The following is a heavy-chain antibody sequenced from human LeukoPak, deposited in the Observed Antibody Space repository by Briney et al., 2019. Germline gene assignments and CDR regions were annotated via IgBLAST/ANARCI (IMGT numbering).Heavy chain of an antibody. Sequence: EASVKVSCKASGYTFTAYCMHWVRQAPGQGLEWMGWINPSTGGTNYAQKFQGRVTMTRDTSISTGYMELTRLRSDDTAVYYCARVPVRGVRWFDPWGQGTLVTVSS. CDR2: INPSTGGT. J-gene: IGHJ5*02. V-gene: IGHV1-2*02. D-gene: IGHD1-26*01. CDR3: ARVPVRGVRWFDP. CDR1: GYTFTAYC.